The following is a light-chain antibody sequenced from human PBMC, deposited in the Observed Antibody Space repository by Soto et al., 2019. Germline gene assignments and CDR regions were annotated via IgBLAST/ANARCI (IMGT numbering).Light chain of an antibody. Sequence: DILMTQSPSTLSASVGDRVTITCRASQRISSWLAWYQQKPGKAPKLLIYKASSLESGVPSRFSGSGSGTEFTLTISSLQPDDFATYYCQQYNSYSPCTFGQGTKLEIK. J-gene: IGKJ2*02. V-gene: IGKV1-5*03. CDR2: KAS. CDR3: QQYNSYSPCT. CDR1: QRISSW.